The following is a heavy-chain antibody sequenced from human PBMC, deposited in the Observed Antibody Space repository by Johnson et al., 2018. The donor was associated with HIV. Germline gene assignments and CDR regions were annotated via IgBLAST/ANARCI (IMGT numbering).Heavy chain of an antibody. V-gene: IGHV3-30*02. CDR1: GFSFGDYY. J-gene: IGHJ3*02. CDR2: IRYDGSNK. D-gene: IGHD7-27*01. Sequence: VQLVESGGGLVKPGGSLRLSCAASGFSFGDYYMSWIRQSPGKGLEWVAFIRYDGSNKYYADSVKGRFTISRDNSKNTLYLQMTRRRAEDTAVYYCAKVLSPRPWGDDAFDIWGQGTMVTVSS. CDR3: AKVLSPRPWGDDAFDI.